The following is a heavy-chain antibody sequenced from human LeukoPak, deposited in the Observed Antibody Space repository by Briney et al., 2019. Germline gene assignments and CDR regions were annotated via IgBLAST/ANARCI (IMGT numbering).Heavy chain of an antibody. D-gene: IGHD5-24*01. CDR3: ARVRRDGYPVYFDY. J-gene: IGHJ4*02. CDR1: GGSISSSNW. Sequence: PSGTLSLTCAVSGGSISSSNWWSWVRRPPGKGLEWIGEIYHSGSTNYNPSLKSRVTISVDKSKNQFSLKLSSVTAADTAVYYCARVRRDGYPVYFDYWGQGTLVTVYS. CDR2: IYHSGST. V-gene: IGHV4-4*02.